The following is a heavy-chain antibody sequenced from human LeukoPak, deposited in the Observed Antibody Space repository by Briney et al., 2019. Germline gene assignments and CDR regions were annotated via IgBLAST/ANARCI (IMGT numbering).Heavy chain of an antibody. D-gene: IGHD3-22*01. Sequence: ASVKVSCKASGGTFSSYAISWVRQAPGQGLEWMGGIIPIFGTANYAQKLQGRVTMTTDTSTSTAYMELRSLRSDDTAVYYCARADSSGYYSSAFDIWGQGTMVTVSS. CDR2: IIPIFGTA. J-gene: IGHJ3*02. V-gene: IGHV1-69*05. CDR3: ARADSSGYYSSAFDI. CDR1: GGTFSSYA.